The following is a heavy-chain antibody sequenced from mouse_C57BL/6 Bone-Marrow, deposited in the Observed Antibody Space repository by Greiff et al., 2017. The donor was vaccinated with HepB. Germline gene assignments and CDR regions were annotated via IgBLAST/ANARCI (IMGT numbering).Heavy chain of an antibody. J-gene: IGHJ3*01. V-gene: IGHV3-6*01. Sequence: EVQRVESGPGLVKPSQSLSLTCSVTGYSITSGYYWNWIRQFPGNKLEWMGYISYDGSNNYNPSLKIRISITRDTSKNQFFLKLNSVTTEDTATCYCARDEGWFAYWGQGTLVTVSA. CDR2: ISYDGSN. CDR1: GYSITSGYY. CDR3: ARDEGWFAY.